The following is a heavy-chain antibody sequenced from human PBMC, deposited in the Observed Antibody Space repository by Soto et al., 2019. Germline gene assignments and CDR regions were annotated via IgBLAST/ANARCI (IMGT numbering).Heavy chain of an antibody. V-gene: IGHV1-18*01. CDR1: GYTLTHYG. CDR2: ITDYKGNT. J-gene: IGHJ5*02. CDR3: ARVSAYEGWFGP. D-gene: IGHD5-12*01. Sequence: QVQLVQSGPEVKKPGASVKVSCKASGYTLTHYGITWVRQAPGQGLEWMGWITDYKGNTDYGQKVQGRVTMTMDASRSTAYMDLWSLRPDDTAVYYCARVSAYEGWFGPWGQGTLVTVS.